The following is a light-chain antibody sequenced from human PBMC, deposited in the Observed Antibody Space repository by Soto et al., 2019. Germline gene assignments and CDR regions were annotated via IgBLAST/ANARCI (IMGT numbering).Light chain of an antibody. CDR2: LEGSGNY. V-gene: IGLV4-60*02. CDR1: SGHSSYI. J-gene: IGLJ3*02. CDR3: ETWDSNIWV. Sequence: QLVLTQSSSASASLGSSVKLTCTLSSGHSSYIIAWHQQQPGKAPRYLMKLEGSGNYNKGSGVPDRLSGSSSGADRYLTISNLQFEDEADYYCETWDSNIWVFGGGTQLTVL.